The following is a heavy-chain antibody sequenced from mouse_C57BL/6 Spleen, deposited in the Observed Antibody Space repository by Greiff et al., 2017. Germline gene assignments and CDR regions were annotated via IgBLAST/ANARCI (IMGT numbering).Heavy chain of an antibody. CDR3: ARQRITTVVDY. CDR2: ISGGGGNT. J-gene: IGHJ2*01. CDR1: GFTFSSYT. Sequence: EVMLVEPGGGLVKPGGSLKLSCAASGFTFSSYTMSWVRQTPEKRLEWVATISGGGGNTYYPDSVKGRFTISRDNAKNTLYLQMSSLRSEDTALYYCARQRITTVVDYWGQGTTLTVSS. V-gene: IGHV5-9*01. D-gene: IGHD1-1*01.